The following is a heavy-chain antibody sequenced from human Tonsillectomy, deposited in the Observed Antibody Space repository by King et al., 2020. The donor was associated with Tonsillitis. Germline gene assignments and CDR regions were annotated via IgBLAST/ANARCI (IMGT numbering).Heavy chain of an antibody. J-gene: IGHJ6*02. V-gene: IGHV3-33*06. CDR2: IWYDGSNK. D-gene: IGHD2-2*01. CDR3: AESALSYCSSTSCYGGGMDV. CDR1: GFTFSSYG. Sequence: VQLVESGGGVVQPGRSLRLSCAASGFTFSSYGVHWVRQAPGKGLEWVAVIWYDGSNKYYADSVKGRYTISRDNSKNTLYLQMKSLRAEDTAVYYCAESALSYCSSTSCYGGGMDVWGQGTTVTVSS.